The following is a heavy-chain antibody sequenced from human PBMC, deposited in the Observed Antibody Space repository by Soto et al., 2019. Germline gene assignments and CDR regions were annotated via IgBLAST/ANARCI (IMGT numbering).Heavy chain of an antibody. CDR2: ISHRGRT. Sequence: PSETLSLTCAVYGGTFSGYYWSWIHQPPGKRLEWIGEISHRGRTNYNPSLKSRVTISVDTSKNQFSLKLSSVTAADTAVYYCARHLPTYYDFWSGYYDLGANFDYWGQGTLVTVSS. V-gene: IGHV4-34*01. CDR3: ARHLPTYYDFWSGYYDLGANFDY. J-gene: IGHJ4*02. CDR1: GGTFSGYY. D-gene: IGHD3-3*01.